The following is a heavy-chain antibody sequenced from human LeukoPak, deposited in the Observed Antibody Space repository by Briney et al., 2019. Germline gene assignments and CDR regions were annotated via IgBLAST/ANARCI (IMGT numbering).Heavy chain of an antibody. J-gene: IGHJ4*02. CDR1: GRTFSTSS. V-gene: IGHV3-23*01. D-gene: IGHD2-15*01. CDR2: IRGSGGGT. Sequence: GGSLRLSCAASGRTFSTSSMSWVRQTPGKGLGWVSSIRGSGGGTYYGNSVKGRFTISRDNSKNTLYLQMNSLRAADTAVYYCTIMSDCCGGTCYWSSFDFWGTGTLVSVSS. CDR3: TIMSDCCGGTCYWSSFDF.